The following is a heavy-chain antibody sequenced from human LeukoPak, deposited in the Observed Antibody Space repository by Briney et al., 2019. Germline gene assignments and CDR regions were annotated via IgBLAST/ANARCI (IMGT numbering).Heavy chain of an antibody. Sequence: SETQSLTCTVSGGSISSGGYYWSWIRQHPGKGLEWIGYIYYSGSTYYNPSLKSRVTISVDTSKNQFSLKLSSVTAADTAVYYCARDRTEQGLLLPARWFDPWGQGTLVTVSS. CDR2: IYYSGST. CDR1: GGSISSGGYY. CDR3: ARDRTEQGLLLPARWFDP. D-gene: IGHD2-15*01. V-gene: IGHV4-31*03. J-gene: IGHJ5*02.